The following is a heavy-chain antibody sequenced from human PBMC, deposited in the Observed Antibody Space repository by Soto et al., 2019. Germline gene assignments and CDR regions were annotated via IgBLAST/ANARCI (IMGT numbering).Heavy chain of an antibody. CDR1: GGSIRNGDYY. CDR2: IYYSGST. Sequence: QVQLQESGPGLVKPSQTLSLTCTVSGGSIRNGDYYWSWIRQPPGKGLEWIGYIYYSGSTYYNPSLKSRVTMSVDTSKNQFSLKLTSVTAADTAVYYCARDTVISYGYAMDVWGQGTTVTVSS. CDR3: ARDTVISYGYAMDV. V-gene: IGHV4-30-4*01. J-gene: IGHJ6*02. D-gene: IGHD4-17*01.